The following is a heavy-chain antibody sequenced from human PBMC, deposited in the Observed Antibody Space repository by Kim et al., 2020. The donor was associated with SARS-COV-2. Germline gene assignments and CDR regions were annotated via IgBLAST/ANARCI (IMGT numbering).Heavy chain of an antibody. Sequence: GGSLRLSCSASGFVFSNYAMHWVRQAPGKGLEYISAINKIGDSTYYADSLKGRVTISRDNSKNTLYLQMSSLRAEDTAMYYCVKSGSIGWYAESWGQGTLVTVSS. J-gene: IGHJ4*02. CDR1: GFVFSNYA. CDR2: INKIGDST. D-gene: IGHD6-19*01. V-gene: IGHV3-64D*09. CDR3: VKSGSIGWYAES.